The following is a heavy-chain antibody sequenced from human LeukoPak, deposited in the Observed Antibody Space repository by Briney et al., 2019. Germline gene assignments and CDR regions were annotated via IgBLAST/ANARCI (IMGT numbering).Heavy chain of an antibody. D-gene: IGHD3-16*01. Sequence: GGSLRLSCAASGFTFSSYAMHWVRQAPGKGLEWVAVISYDGSNKYYADSVKGRFTISRDNSKNTLYLQMNSLRAEDTAVYYCARDRPSSPRSYVDGMDVWGQGTTVTVSS. CDR3: ARDRPSSPRSYVDGMDV. CDR1: GFTFSSYA. J-gene: IGHJ6*02. V-gene: IGHV3-30-3*01. CDR2: ISYDGSNK.